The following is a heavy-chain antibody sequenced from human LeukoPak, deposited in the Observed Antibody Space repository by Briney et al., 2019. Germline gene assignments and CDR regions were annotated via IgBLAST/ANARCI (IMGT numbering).Heavy chain of an antibody. CDR2: VRYDGSQK. V-gene: IGHV3-30*02. CDR3: AKGGARLHSYYFDY. D-gene: IGHD1-26*01. CDR1: GFTFSSYD. Sequence: GGSLRLSCAASGFTFSSYDMYWVRQAPGKGLDWVAFVRYDGSQKYYADSVKGRFTLSRDNSKNTLYLQMNSLRAEDTAVFYCAKGGARLHSYYFDYWGQGTLVTASS. J-gene: IGHJ4*02.